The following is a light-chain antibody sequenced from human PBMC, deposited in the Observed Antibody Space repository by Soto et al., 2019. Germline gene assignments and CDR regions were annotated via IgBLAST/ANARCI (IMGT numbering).Light chain of an antibody. CDR2: AAS. CDR1: QGIRNY. J-gene: IGKJ3*01. Sequence: DIQMAPSPTSLSASVGDRVTITCRASQGIRNYVAWYQQIPGKAPKLLIYAASTLQSGVPSRFSGSGSGTDFTLTINGLQPEDVATYSCQKYSSVPVFGPGTIVEIK. CDR3: QKYSSVPV. V-gene: IGKV1-27*01.